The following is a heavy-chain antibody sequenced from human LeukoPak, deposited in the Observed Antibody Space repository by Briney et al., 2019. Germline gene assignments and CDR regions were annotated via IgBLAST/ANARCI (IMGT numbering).Heavy chain of an antibody. V-gene: IGHV3-30*03. D-gene: IGHD3-3*01. CDR2: ISYHGSNE. CDR3: ARGRTYYDFWSGFDN. Sequence: GGSLRLSCAASGFTFSSYSMNWVRQAPGKGLEWVAVISYHGSNEYYADSVKGRFTISRDNSKNTLYLQMNSLRVEDTAVYFCARGRTYYDFWSGFDNWGQGTLVTVSS. J-gene: IGHJ4*02. CDR1: GFTFSSYS.